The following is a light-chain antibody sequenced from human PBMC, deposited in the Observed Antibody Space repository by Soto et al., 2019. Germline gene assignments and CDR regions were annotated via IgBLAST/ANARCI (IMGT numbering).Light chain of an antibody. J-gene: IGKJ1*01. V-gene: IGKV3-20*01. CDR2: IAS. Sequence: EIVLTQSPGTLSLFPGERATLSCRATQSVNSDYLAWYQQKPGQAPRLLIYIASRRATGIRDRFSGSGSGTDFTISSSGLEAVDFTVYYCQQYGTSPWTFGQGTKVEIK. CDR1: QSVNSDY. CDR3: QQYGTSPWT.